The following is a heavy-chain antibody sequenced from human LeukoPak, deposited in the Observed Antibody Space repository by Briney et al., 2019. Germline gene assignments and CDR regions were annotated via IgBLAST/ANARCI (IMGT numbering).Heavy chain of an antibody. V-gene: IGHV3-66*01. CDR2: IYSGDRT. J-gene: IGHJ3*02. CDR3: ARGMKVVTAYGAFDI. D-gene: IGHD2-21*02. CDR1: GFIFSNYG. Sequence: PGGSLRLSCAASGFIFSNYGMSWVRQAPGKGLEWVSVIYSGDRTHYADSVKGRFTISRDNSKNTLYLQMNSLRAEDTAVYYCARGMKVVTAYGAFDIWGQGTMVTVSS.